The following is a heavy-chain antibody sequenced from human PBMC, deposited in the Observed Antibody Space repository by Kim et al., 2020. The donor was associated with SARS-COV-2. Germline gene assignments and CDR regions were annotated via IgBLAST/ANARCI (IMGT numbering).Heavy chain of an antibody. Sequence: GGSLRLSCAASGFTFSSYEMNWVRQAPGKGLEWVSYISSSGSTIYYADSVKGRFTISRDNAKNSLYLQMNSLRAEDTAVYYCAILWDITMISRGGMDVWGQGTTVTVSS. D-gene: IGHD3-22*01. CDR3: AILWDITMISRGGMDV. CDR1: GFTFSSYE. CDR2: ISSSGSTI. J-gene: IGHJ6*02. V-gene: IGHV3-48*03.